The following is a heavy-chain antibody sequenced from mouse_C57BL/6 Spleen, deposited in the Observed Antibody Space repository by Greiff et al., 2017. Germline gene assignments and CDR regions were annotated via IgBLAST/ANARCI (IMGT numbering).Heavy chain of an antibody. CDR1: GYTFTSYW. J-gene: IGHJ4*01. CDR2: IDPSDSYT. D-gene: IGHD2-1*01. V-gene: IGHV1-50*01. CDR3: ARRGYGNFYAMNY. Sequence: VQLQQPGAELVKPGASVKLSCKASGYTFTSYWMQWVKQRPGQGLEWIGEIDPSDSYTNYNQKFKSKATLTVDTSSSTAYMQLSSLTSEDSAVYYGARRGYGNFYAMNYGGQGTSVTVSS.